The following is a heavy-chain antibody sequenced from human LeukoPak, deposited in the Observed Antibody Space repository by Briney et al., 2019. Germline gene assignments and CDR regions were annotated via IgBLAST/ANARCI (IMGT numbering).Heavy chain of an antibody. J-gene: IGHJ2*01. CDR1: GFSFSEYY. CDR3: ARDPPRSQNLRYFDL. V-gene: IGHV3-11*06. D-gene: IGHD1-14*01. CDR2: ISSGRSGPI. Sequence: PGGSLRLSCAASGFSFSEYYMSWIRQAPGKGLEWIAYISSGRSGPIYTNHADSVKGRFSISRDNTKNSLSLQMNSLRAEDTAVYYCARDPPRSQNLRYFDLWGRGTLVTVSS.